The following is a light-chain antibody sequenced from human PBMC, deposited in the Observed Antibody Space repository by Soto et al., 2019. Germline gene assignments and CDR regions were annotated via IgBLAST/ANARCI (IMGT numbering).Light chain of an antibody. CDR2: EVT. Sequence: QSALTQPASVSGSPGQSITISCTGTSSDVGGYNYVSWYQQHPGKAPKLIIYEVTNRPSGVSNRFSGSKSGKPASLTISGLQAEDEADYYCSSYRSTSTLWVFGTGTKVTVL. V-gene: IGLV2-14*01. CDR1: SSDVGGYNY. J-gene: IGLJ1*01. CDR3: SSYRSTSTLWV.